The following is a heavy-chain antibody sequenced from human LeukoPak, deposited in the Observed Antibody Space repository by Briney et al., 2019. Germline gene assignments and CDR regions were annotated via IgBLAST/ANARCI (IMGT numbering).Heavy chain of an antibody. CDR1: GYTFIDYY. V-gene: IGHV1-2*02. D-gene: IGHD1-26*01. J-gene: IGHJ4*02. CDR3: AGGGGRYSVDY. CDR2: ISPNSGGT. Sequence: GASVKVSCKASGYTFIDYYMHWVRQAPGQGLEWIGWISPNSGGTKYVQKFQGRVTMTRDTSITTVYMELSGLSFDDTAVYYCAGGGGRYSVDYWGQGTLVIASS.